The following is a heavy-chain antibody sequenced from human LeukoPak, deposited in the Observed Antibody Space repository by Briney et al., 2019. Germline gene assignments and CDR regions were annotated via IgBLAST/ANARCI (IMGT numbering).Heavy chain of an antibody. D-gene: IGHD3-16*02. CDR3: ARDHGNYDYVWGSYLNWFDP. CDR2: IYHSGNT. V-gene: IGHV4-38-2*02. CDR1: GYSISSDHY. Sequence: SETLSLTCTVSGYSISSDHYWGWIRQPPGKGLEWIGTIYHSGNTYYNPSLKSRVTISVDTSKNQFSLKLSSVTAADTAVYYCARDHGNYDYVWGSYLNWFDPWGQGTLVTVSS. J-gene: IGHJ5*02.